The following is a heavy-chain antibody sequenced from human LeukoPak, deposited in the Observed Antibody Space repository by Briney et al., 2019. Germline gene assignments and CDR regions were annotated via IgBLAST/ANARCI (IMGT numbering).Heavy chain of an antibody. CDR1: GFIFSSYS. Sequence: GGSLRLSCAASGFIFSSYSVNWVRQAPGKGLEWVSSISTSSIYIYYADSVKGRFTISRDNAKNSLYLQMNSLRAEDTAVYYCASEGRILGNLHWGQGTLVTVSS. CDR3: ASEGRILGNLH. CDR2: ISTSSIYI. V-gene: IGHV3-21*01. J-gene: IGHJ4*02. D-gene: IGHD1-14*01.